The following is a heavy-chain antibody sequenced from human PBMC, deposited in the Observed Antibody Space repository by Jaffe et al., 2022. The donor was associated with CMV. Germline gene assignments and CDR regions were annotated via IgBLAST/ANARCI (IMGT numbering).Heavy chain of an antibody. D-gene: IGHD2-2*01. J-gene: IGHJ6*02. V-gene: IGHV1-8*01. CDR3: ARWPAAMPYYYYYGMDV. Sequence: QVQLVQSGAEVKKPGASVKVSCKASGYTFTSYDINWVRQATGQGLEWMGWMNPNSGNTGYAQKFQGRVTMTRNTSISTAYMELSSLRSEDTAVYYCARWPAAMPYYYYYGMDVWGQGTTVTVSS. CDR1: GYTFTSYD. CDR2: MNPNSGNT.